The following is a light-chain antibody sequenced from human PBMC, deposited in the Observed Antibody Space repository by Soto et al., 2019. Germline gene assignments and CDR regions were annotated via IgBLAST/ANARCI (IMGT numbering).Light chain of an antibody. CDR2: GAS. J-gene: IGKJ2*01. Sequence: EIVLTQSPGTLSLSPGERATLSCRASQSVNSRYLAWYQQKPGQAPRLLIFGASSRAAGIPDRFSGSGSGTDFTLTISRLEPEDFAVDYGQQYGSSPYTFGQGTKLEIK. V-gene: IGKV3-20*01. CDR1: QSVNSRY. CDR3: QQYGSSPYT.